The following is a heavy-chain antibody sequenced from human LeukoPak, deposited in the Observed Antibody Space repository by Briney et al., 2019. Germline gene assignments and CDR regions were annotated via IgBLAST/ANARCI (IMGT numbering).Heavy chain of an antibody. CDR3: ARQDSGSYGVLDY. CDR1: GYSISSGYY. Sequence: PSETLSLTCAVSGYSISSGYYWGWIRQPPGKGLEWVGRIYHSGSTYYNPSLKSRVTISVDTSKNQFSLKLSSVTAADTAVYYCARQDSGSYGVLDYWGQGTLVTVSS. D-gene: IGHD1-26*01. J-gene: IGHJ4*02. CDR2: IYHSGST. V-gene: IGHV4-38-2*01.